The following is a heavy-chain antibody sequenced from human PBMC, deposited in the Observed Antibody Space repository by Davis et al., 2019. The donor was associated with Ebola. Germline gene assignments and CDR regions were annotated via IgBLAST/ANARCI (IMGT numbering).Heavy chain of an antibody. D-gene: IGHD6-19*01. J-gene: IGHJ4*02. CDR1: GFILTNYA. CDR3: ARASFGYNSGWYADY. Sequence: ASVKVSCKASGFILTNYAIHWVRQAPGQRLEWMGWVHGGNGNTMYSQRFQGRVTITTDTSASTVYLDLTSLRSDDTAVFYCARASFGYNSGWYADYWGPGSLVTVSS. CDR2: VHGGNGNT. V-gene: IGHV1-3*01.